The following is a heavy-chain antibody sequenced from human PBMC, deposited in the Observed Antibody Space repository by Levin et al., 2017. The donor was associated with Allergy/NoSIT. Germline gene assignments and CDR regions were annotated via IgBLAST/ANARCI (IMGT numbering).Heavy chain of an antibody. V-gene: IGHV5-51*01. D-gene: IGHD5-24*01. J-gene: IGHJ5*02. Sequence: GGSLRLSCKGSGYSFTSYWIGWVRQMPGKGLEWMGIIYPGDSDTRYSPSFQGQVTISADKSISTAYLQWSSLKASDTAMYYCAISRERRDPFPFDPRGQGTLVTVSS. CDR3: AISRERRDPFPFDP. CDR2: IYPGDSDT. CDR1: GYSFTSYW.